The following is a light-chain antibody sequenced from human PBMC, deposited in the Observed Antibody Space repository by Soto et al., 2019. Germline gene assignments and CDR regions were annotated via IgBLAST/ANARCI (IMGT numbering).Light chain of an antibody. J-gene: IGLJ2*01. CDR3: CSYAGYYTLL. V-gene: IGLV1-47*01. Sequence: QAVVTQAPSASGTPGQRVTISCSGSSSNIGSNYVYWYQQLPGTAPKLLIYRDNERPSGVPDRFSGFKSGTSTSLAISGLQDEDEADYYCCSYAGYYTLLFGGGTKVTVL. CDR2: RDN. CDR1: SSNIGSNY.